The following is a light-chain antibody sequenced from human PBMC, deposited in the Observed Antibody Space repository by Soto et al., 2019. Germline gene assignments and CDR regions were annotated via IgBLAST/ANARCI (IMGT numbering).Light chain of an antibody. CDR1: QSVSSSY. CDR2: GAS. Sequence: EIVLTQSPGTLSLSPGERATLSCSASQSVSSSYLAWYQQKPGQAPRLLIYGASSRATGIPDRFSGSGSGTDFTLTISRLEPEDFAVYYCQQCGSLPGTFGQGTKVDIK. CDR3: QQCGSLPGT. J-gene: IGKJ1*01. V-gene: IGKV3-20*01.